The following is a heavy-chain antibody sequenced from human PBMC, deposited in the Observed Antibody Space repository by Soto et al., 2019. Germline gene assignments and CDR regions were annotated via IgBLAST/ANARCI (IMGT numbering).Heavy chain of an antibody. CDR3: ARVAVRGWYPSYFDY. CDR2: INPSGGST. Sequence: ASLKVSCKASGYTFTSYYMPWVRQAPGQGLEWMGIINPSGGSTSYAQKFQGRVTMTRDTSTSTVYMELSSLRSEDTAVYYCARVAVRGWYPSYFDYWGQGTLVTVSS. V-gene: IGHV1-46*01. CDR1: GYTFTSYY. D-gene: IGHD6-19*01. J-gene: IGHJ4*02.